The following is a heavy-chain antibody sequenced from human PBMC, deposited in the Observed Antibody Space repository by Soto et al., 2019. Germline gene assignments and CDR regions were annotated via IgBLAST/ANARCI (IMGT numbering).Heavy chain of an antibody. J-gene: IGHJ3*02. CDR1: GFTFSSYS. CDR2: ISSSSSTI. D-gene: IGHD3-10*01. V-gene: IGHV3-48*01. Sequence: EVQLVESGGGLVQPGGSLRLSCAASGFTFSSYSMNWVRQAPGKGLEWVSYISSSSSTIYYADSVKGRFTISRDNXKXSXXLQMNSLRAEDTAVYYCARANAGNYYGSGRGAFDIWGQGTMVTVSS. CDR3: ARANAGNYYGSGRGAFDI.